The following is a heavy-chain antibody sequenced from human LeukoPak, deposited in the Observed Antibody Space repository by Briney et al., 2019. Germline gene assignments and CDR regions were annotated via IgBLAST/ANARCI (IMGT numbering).Heavy chain of an antibody. CDR3: ARSPLGIAPFDY. J-gene: IGHJ4*02. CDR2: IWYDGSNK. CDR1: GFTFSSYG. D-gene: IGHD7-27*01. Sequence: GRSLRLYCAASGFTFSSYGMHWVRQAPGKGLEWVAVIWYDGSNKYYADSVKGRFTISRDNSKNTLSLQMNSLKTEDTAVYYCARSPLGIAPFDYWGQGTLVTVSS. V-gene: IGHV3-33*01.